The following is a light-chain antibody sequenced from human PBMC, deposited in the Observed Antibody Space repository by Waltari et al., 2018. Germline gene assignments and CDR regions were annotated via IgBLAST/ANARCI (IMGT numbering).Light chain of an antibody. CDR3: AAWDDSLSGPGV. CDR2: RND. CDR1: SSNIGTNY. Sequence: QSVLTQPPSASGTPGQRVTMSCSGSSSNIGTNYVYWYQQLPGTAPKLLIYRNDQQPSGVPDRFSGSKSGTSASLAISGLRSEDEANYYCAAWDDSLSGPGVFGGGTKLTVL. J-gene: IGLJ3*02. V-gene: IGLV1-47*01.